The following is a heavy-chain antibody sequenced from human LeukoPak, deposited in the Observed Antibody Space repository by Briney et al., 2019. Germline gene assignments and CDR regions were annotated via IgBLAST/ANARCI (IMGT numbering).Heavy chain of an antibody. Sequence: PSQTLSLTCTVSGGSISSGGYYWGWIRQPPGKGLEWIGSIYYSGSAYYNPSLKSRVSISVDTSKNQFSLKLRSVTAADTAVYYCASPMAWAHNRRDSDYWGLGTLVTVSS. CDR2: IYYSGSA. CDR3: ASPMAWAHNRRDSDY. CDR1: GGSISSGGYY. J-gene: IGHJ4*02. D-gene: IGHD5-24*01. V-gene: IGHV4-39*07.